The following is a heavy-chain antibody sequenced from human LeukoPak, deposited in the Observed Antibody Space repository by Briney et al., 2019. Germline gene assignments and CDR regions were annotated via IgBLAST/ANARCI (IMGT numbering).Heavy chain of an antibody. Sequence: PSETLSLTCTVSGGSISSGDYYWSWIRQPPGKGLEWIGYIYYSGSTYYNPSLKSRVTISVDTSKNQFSLKLSPVTAADTAVYYCARTDIVVVPAGTRYYYGMDVWGQGTTVTVSS. J-gene: IGHJ6*02. CDR1: GGSISSGDYY. CDR2: IYYSGST. V-gene: IGHV4-30-4*01. CDR3: ARTDIVVVPAGTRYYYGMDV. D-gene: IGHD2-2*01.